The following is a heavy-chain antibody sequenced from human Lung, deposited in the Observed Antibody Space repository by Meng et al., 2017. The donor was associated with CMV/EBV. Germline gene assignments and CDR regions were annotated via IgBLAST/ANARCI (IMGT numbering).Heavy chain of an antibody. D-gene: IGHD3-10*01. CDR3: AKDELLLGAANASLDY. Sequence: GESLKISCAASGVTFKMYAMNWVRQAPGKGLDWVAAISGSGDYTYYADSVKGRFTISRDNSKNTMYLVMNSLRAEDTAVYYCAKDELLLGAANASLDYWAEGXLVTVSS. V-gene: IGHV3-23*01. CDR2: ISGSGDYT. J-gene: IGHJ4*02. CDR1: GVTFKMYA.